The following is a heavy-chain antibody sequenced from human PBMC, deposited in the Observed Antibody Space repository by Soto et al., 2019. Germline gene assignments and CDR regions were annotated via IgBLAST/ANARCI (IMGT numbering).Heavy chain of an antibody. CDR1: DDSISSRNYF. CDR3: ARRYGWLYFDY. D-gene: IGHD6-19*01. Sequence: SETLSLTCTVSDDSISSRNYFWGWIRQPPGKGLEWIGTIFYSGSTYYNPSLKSRVTISVDTSKNQFSLRLISVTAADTALYYCARRYGWLYFDYWGQGSLVTVSS. CDR2: IFYSGST. J-gene: IGHJ4*02. V-gene: IGHV4-39*01.